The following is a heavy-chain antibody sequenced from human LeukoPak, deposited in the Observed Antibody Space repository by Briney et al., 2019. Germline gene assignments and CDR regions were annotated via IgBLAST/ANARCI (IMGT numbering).Heavy chain of an antibody. CDR3: ARVLRGYDSSANYYDYFDY. CDR1: GITVDSNY. J-gene: IGHJ4*02. D-gene: IGHD3-22*01. Sequence: GGSLRLSCAASGITVDSNYMSWVRQAPGKGLEWASVISSGGSTYYAESVKGRFTISKDNSKNTLYLQMNSLRVDDTAVYYCARVLRGYDSSANYYDYFDYWGQGTLVTVSS. CDR2: ISSGGST. V-gene: IGHV3-66*01.